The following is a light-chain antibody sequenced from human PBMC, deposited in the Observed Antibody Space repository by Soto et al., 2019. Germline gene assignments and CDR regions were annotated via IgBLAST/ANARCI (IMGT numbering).Light chain of an antibody. CDR3: CSAAVNHVV. V-gene: IGLV2-23*01. CDR1: SSDVGSYNL. J-gene: IGLJ2*01. Sequence: QSALTQPASVSGSPGQSITISCTGTSSDVGSYNLVSWYQQHPGKAPKLMIYEGSKRPSGVSNRFSGSKSGNTASLTISGLQAEDEADYYCCSAAVNHVVFGGGTKLTVL. CDR2: EGS.